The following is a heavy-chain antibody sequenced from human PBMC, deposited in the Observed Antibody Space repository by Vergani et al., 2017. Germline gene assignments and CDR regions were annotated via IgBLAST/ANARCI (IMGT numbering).Heavy chain of an antibody. J-gene: IGHJ4*02. CDR1: GGSLSSYY. CDR2: IYYSGST. V-gene: IGHV4-59*08. D-gene: IGHD3-22*01. Sequence: QVQLQESGPGLVKPSETLSLTCTVSGGSLSSYYWSWIRQPPGKGLEWIGYIYYSGSTNYNPSLKSRVTIPVDTSKNQFSLKLRSVPAADTAVYYCAADYYDSSGYYYWGQGTLVTVSS. CDR3: AADYYDSSGYYY.